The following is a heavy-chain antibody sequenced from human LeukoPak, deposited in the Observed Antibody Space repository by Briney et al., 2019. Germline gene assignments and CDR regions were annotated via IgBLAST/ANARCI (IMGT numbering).Heavy chain of an antibody. J-gene: IGHJ4*02. CDR1: GYSISSGYY. CDR3: ARGMGRGRSGWYSGVPDYFDY. D-gene: IGHD6-13*01. Sequence: PSETLSLTCTVSGYSISSGYYWGWIRQPPGKGLEWIGYIYHSGSAYYNPSLKSRVTISVDRSKNQFSLKLSSVTAADTAVYYCARGMGRGRSGWYSGVPDYFDYWGQGTLVTVSS. CDR2: IYHSGSA. V-gene: IGHV4-38-2*02.